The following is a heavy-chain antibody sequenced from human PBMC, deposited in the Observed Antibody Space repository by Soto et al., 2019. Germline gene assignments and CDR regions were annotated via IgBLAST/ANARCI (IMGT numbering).Heavy chain of an antibody. Sequence: SETLSLTCTVSGGSISSYYWSWIRQPPGKGLEWIGYIYYSGSTNYNPSLKSRVTISVDTSKNKFSLKLSSVTAADTAVYYCARVGDCGGDCYAFDIWGQGTMVTVSS. V-gene: IGHV4-59*01. CDR3: ARVGDCGGDCYAFDI. D-gene: IGHD2-21*02. CDR1: GGSISSYY. CDR2: IYYSGST. J-gene: IGHJ3*02.